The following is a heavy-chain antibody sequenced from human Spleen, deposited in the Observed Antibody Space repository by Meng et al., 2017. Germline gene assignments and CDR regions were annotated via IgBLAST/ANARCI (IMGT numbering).Heavy chain of an antibody. J-gene: IGHJ4*02. D-gene: IGHD2-15*01. V-gene: IGHV3-23*04. CDR2: ISGSGGST. Sequence: VQRGEAGGGVVKPGGCLRLSCAASGFTFSSYAMSWVRQAPGKGLEWVSAISGSGGSTYYADSVKGRFTISSDNSKNTLYLQMNSLRAEDTAVYYCAKAGVVAATDYWGQGTLVTVSS. CDR3: AKAGVVAATDY. CDR1: GFTFSSYA.